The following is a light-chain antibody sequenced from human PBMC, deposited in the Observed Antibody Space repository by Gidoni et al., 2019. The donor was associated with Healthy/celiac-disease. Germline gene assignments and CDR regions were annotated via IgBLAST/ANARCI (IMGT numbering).Light chain of an antibody. V-gene: IGKV3-20*01. CDR1: QSVSSSY. CDR2: GAS. J-gene: IGKJ1*01. Sequence: EIVLTQSPGTLSLSPGERATLSCRASQSVSSSYLAWYQQKPGQAPRPLIYGASSRATGSPDRVSGIGSGTDFTLTISRLEPEDLAVYYCQQYGSSPRTFXXXTKVEIK. CDR3: QQYGSSPRT.